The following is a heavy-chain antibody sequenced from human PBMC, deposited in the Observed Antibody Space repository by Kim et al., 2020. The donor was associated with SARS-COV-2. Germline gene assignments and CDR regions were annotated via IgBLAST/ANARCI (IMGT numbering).Heavy chain of an antibody. CDR3: NTDEENGIAAACWGFDP. CDR1: GVTFSNAW. Sequence: GGSLRLSCAASGVTFSNAWMSWVRQAPGTGREWDGRIKSKTDGGTTYYAAPVKGRFTISRADSNNTLYLQRNSLKAEDTAVYYCNTDEENGIAAACWGFDPWGQGTLVTVSS. D-gene: IGHD6-13*01. CDR2: IKSKTDGGTT. V-gene: IGHV3-15*01. J-gene: IGHJ5*02.